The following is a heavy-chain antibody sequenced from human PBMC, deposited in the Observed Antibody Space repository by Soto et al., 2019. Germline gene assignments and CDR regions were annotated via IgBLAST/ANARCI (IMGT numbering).Heavy chain of an antibody. CDR2: IKQDGSEK. D-gene: IGHD1-26*01. CDR3: ARVGGRRAYYYMDV. J-gene: IGHJ6*03. V-gene: IGHV3-7*01. Sequence: GGSLRLSCAASGFTFSSYWMSWVRQAPGKGLEWVANIKQDGSEKYYVDSVKGRFTISRDNAKNSLYLQMNSLRAEDTAVYYCARVGGRRAYYYMDVWGKGTTVTVSS. CDR1: GFTFSSYW.